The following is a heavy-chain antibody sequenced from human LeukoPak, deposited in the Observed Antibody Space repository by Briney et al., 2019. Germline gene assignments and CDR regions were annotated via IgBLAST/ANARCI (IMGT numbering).Heavy chain of an antibody. CDR1: GFTFGSYS. D-gene: IGHD3-10*01. CDR3: GRARGVFDI. Sequence: GGSLRLSCAASGFTFGSYSMNWVRQAPGKGLERVSSISSSSSYIYYADSVKGRFTISRDNAKNSLYLQMNSLRAEDTAVYYWGRARGVFDIWGKGTMVTVSS. V-gene: IGHV3-21*01. J-gene: IGHJ3*02. CDR2: ISSSSSYI.